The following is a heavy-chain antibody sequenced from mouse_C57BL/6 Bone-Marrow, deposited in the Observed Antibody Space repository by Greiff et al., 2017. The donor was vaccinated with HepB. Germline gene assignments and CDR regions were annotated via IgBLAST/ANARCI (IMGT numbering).Heavy chain of an antibody. D-gene: IGHD1-1*01. CDR2: IRSKSSNYAT. CDR3: VRDPSRYCYGGGYFDV. J-gene: IGHJ1*03. CDR1: GFTFNTYA. Sequence: EVHLVESGGGLVQPKGSLKLSCAASGFTFNTYAMHWVRQAPGKGLEWVARIRSKSSNYATYYADSVKDRFTISRDDSQSMLYLQMNILKTEDTAMYYCVRDPSRYCYGGGYFDVWGTGTTVTVSS. V-gene: IGHV10-3*01.